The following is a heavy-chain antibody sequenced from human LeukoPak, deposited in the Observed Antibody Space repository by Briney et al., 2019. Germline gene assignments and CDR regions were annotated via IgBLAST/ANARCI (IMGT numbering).Heavy chain of an antibody. D-gene: IGHD5-24*01. J-gene: IGHJ4*02. CDR3: AWRRDAYNLFDF. V-gene: IGHV4-59*02. Sequence: AETLSLTCTVSGVTVSSDYWSWTRQPPGKGLEWIGYIHYSGSTNYNPSLKSRVTITVDMSKNQFCLRAKDTAVAYWALYYCAWRRDAYNLFDFWGQGTLVTVSS. CDR1: GVTVSSDY. CDR2: IHYSGST.